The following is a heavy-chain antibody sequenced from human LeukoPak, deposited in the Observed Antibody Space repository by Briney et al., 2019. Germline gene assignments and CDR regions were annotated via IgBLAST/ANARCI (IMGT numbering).Heavy chain of an antibody. Sequence: SXTLXXXXXXXXXSFSGYYWSWIXQPPGKGLEWIGEINHSGSTNYNPSLKSRVTISVDTSKNQFSLKLSSVTAADTAVYYCARASPKYYYDSSGYYYYFDYWGQGTLVTVSS. CDR3: ARASPKYYYDSSGYYYYFDY. CDR1: XXSFSGYY. D-gene: IGHD3-22*01. J-gene: IGHJ4*02. V-gene: IGHV4-34*01. CDR2: INHSGST.